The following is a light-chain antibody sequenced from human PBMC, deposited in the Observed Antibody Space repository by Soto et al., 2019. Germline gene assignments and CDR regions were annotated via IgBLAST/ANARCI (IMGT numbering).Light chain of an antibody. J-gene: IGKJ3*01. Sequence: DIQMTQSPSTLSASVGDRVTITCRASQSISSWLAWYQQKPGKAPKLLIYKASSLESGVPSRFSGSGSGTEFTLTISSLQPDDFATYYCQQYNSYSQFTFGPGT. V-gene: IGKV1-5*03. CDR3: QQYNSYSQFT. CDR2: KAS. CDR1: QSISSW.